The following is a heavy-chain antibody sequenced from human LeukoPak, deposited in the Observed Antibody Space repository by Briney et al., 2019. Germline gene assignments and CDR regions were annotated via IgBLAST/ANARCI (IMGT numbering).Heavy chain of an antibody. CDR2: INPNSGGT. V-gene: IGHV1-2*02. CDR3: ARCYSSSEENWFDP. Sequence: ASVTVSCKASGYTFTGYYMHWVRQAPGQGLEWLGWINPNSGGTNYAQKFQGRVTMTRDTSISTAYMELSRLRSDDTAVYYCARCYSSSEENWFDPWGQGTLVTVSS. CDR1: GYTFTGYY. D-gene: IGHD6-6*01. J-gene: IGHJ5*02.